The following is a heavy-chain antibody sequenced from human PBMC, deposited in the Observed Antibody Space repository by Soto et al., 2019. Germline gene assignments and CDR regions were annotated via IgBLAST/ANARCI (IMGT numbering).Heavy chain of an antibody. CDR1: GYTFTSYA. CDR2: SNTNTGNP. CDR3: ARDGRSYDFWSGYPNPAGMDV. Sequence: QVQLVQSGSELKKPGASVKVSCKASGYTFTSYAMNWVRQAPGQGLEWMGWSNTNTGNPTYAQGFTGRFVFSLDTSVSTAYLQICSLKAEDTAVYYCARDGRSYDFWSGYPNPAGMDVWGQGTTVTVSS. J-gene: IGHJ6*02. D-gene: IGHD3-3*01. V-gene: IGHV7-4-1*01.